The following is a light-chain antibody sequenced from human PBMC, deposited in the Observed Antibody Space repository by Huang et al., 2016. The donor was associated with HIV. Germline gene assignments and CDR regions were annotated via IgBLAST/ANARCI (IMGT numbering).Light chain of an antibody. J-gene: IGKJ1*01. CDR3: QHYGSA. CDR1: QGVRRRY. Sequence: EVVLTQSPGPLSLSPGERATLSCRASQGVRRRYTAWYQQKPGQAPRLLIYGAVRRATGIPDRFSGSGSGTDFTLTISRLEPEDFAVYYCQHYGSAFGQGTKVEIK. CDR2: GAV. V-gene: IGKV3-20*01.